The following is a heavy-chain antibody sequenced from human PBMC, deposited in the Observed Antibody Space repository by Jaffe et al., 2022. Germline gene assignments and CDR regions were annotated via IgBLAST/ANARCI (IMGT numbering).Heavy chain of an antibody. V-gene: IGHV4-38-2*01. J-gene: IGHJ5*02. CDR3: ARHPDPNAGTVFDP. CDR2: IYHSGST. Sequence: QVQLQESGPGLVKPSETLSLTCAVSGYSISSGYYWGWIRQPPGKGLEWIGSIYHSGSTYYNPSLKSRVTISVDTSKNQFSLKLSSVTAADTAVYYCARHPDPNAGTVFDPWGQGTLVTVSS. CDR1: GYSISSGYY. D-gene: IGHD1-7*01.